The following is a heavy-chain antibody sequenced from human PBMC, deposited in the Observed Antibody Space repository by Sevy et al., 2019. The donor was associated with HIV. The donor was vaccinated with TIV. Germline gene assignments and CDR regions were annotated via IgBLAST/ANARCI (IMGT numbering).Heavy chain of an antibody. D-gene: IGHD2-2*01. Sequence: SETLSLTCTVSGGSITSTSYDWGWVRQPPGKRLEWIGSVYYTGSTSYNPSLQSRVTISVEPSKRQFSLQLRFVTAADTAVYYCARREFCPSTSCYGPGAQLRKPAFDVWGQGTMVTVSS. CDR1: GGSITSTSYD. CDR2: VYYTGST. V-gene: IGHV4-39*01. CDR3: ARREFCPSTSCYGPGAQLRKPAFDV. J-gene: IGHJ3*01.